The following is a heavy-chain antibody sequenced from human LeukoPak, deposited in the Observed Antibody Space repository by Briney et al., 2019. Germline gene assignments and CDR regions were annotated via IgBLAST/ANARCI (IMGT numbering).Heavy chain of an antibody. D-gene: IGHD3-22*01. CDR1: GFTLSSCG. Sequence: GTSLRLSCAASGFTLSSCGMHWVRQAPGKGLEWVAMISYHGTATYYADSVKGRFTVSRDTSQNTLYLQMNSLRAEDTAVYYCARARGYYDSSGYYYDYWGQGTLVTVSS. V-gene: IGHV3-30*03. CDR2: ISYHGTAT. CDR3: ARARGYYDSSGYYYDY. J-gene: IGHJ4*02.